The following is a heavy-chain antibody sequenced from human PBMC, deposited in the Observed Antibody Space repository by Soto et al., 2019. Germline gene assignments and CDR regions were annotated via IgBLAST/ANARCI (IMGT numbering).Heavy chain of an antibody. CDR3: ARKAIPVGGNTWFDP. Sequence: EVQLLESGGGLVQPGGSLRLSCAASGFTFSSYAMSWVRQAPGKGLEWVSLIRGDSITTYYADSVKGRFTISRDNSKNTLYLQMNSLRAEDTAIYYCARKAIPVGGNTWFDPWGQGTLVTVSS. CDR2: IRGDSITT. CDR1: GFTFSSYA. J-gene: IGHJ5*02. V-gene: IGHV3-23*01. D-gene: IGHD6-13*01.